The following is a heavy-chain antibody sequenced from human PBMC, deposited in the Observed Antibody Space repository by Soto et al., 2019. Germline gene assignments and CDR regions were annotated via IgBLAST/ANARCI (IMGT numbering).Heavy chain of an antibody. V-gene: IGHV3-53*02. CDR1: GFTVSSNY. D-gene: IGHD4-17*01. CDR2: IYSGGST. CDR3: AREYRTVTTREGTDV. Sequence: EVQLMETGGGLIQPGGSLRLSCAASGFTVSSNYMSWVRQAPGKGLEWVSVIYSGGSTYYADSVKGRFTISRDNSKNTLYLQMNSLRAEDTAVYYCAREYRTVTTREGTDVWGQGTTVTVSS. J-gene: IGHJ6*02.